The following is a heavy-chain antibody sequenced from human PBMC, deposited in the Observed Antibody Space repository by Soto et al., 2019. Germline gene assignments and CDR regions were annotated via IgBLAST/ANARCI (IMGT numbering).Heavy chain of an antibody. CDR1: GYTFTSYY. CDR2: INPSGGST. V-gene: IGHV1-46*03. Sequence: ASVKVSCKASGYTFTSYYMHWARQAPGQGLEWMGIINPSGGSTSYAQKFQGRVTMTRGTSTSTVYMELSSLRSEDTAVYYCARNGYSYGYYYYYMDVRGKGTTVTVSS. CDR3: ARNGYSYGYYYYYMDV. D-gene: IGHD5-18*01. J-gene: IGHJ6*03.